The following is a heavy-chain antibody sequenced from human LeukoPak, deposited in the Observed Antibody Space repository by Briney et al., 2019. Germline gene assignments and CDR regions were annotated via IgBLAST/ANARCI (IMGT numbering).Heavy chain of an antibody. CDR3: ARGNTMVRGVIGVNWFDP. D-gene: IGHD3-10*01. CDR2: INPSGGST. J-gene: IGHJ5*02. V-gene: IGHV1-46*01. CDR1: GYTFTSYY. Sequence: GASEKVSCKASGYTFTSYYMHWVRQAPGQGLEWMGIINPSGGSTSYAQKFQGRVTMTRDTSTSTVYMELSSLRSEDTAVYYCARGNTMVRGVIGVNWFDPWGQGTLVTVSS.